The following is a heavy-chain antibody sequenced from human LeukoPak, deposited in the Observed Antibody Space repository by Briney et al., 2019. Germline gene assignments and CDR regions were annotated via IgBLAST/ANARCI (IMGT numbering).Heavy chain of an antibody. J-gene: IGHJ4*02. D-gene: IGHD6-19*01. CDR2: INPNSGGT. CDR3: ARGGAPVKQWLVPTVDY. V-gene: IGHV1-2*02. CDR1: GYTFTGYY. Sequence: ASVKVSCKASGYTFTGYYMHWVRQAPGQGLGWMGWINPNSGGTNYAQKFQGRVTMTRDTSISTAYMELSRLRSDDTAVYYCARGGAPVKQWLVPTVDYWGQGTLVTVSS.